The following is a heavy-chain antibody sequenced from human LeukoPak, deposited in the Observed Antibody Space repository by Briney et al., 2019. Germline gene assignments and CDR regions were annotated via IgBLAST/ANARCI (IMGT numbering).Heavy chain of an antibody. CDR1: GFTFSSHS. Sequence: GGSLRLSCAASGFTFSSHSMNWVRQAPGKGLEWVSAISSSSTYTKYADSVKGSFTISRDNAKTSVYLQMDSLRAEDTAVYYCAKVGTGNQYGSGDFDLWGQGILVTVSS. V-gene: IGHV3-21*01. D-gene: IGHD3-10*01. J-gene: IGHJ4*02. CDR3: AKVGTGNQYGSGDFDL. CDR2: ISSSSTYT.